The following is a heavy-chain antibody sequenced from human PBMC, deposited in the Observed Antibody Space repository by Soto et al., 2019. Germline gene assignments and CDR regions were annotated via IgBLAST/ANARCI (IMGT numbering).Heavy chain of an antibody. D-gene: IGHD6-19*01. V-gene: IGHV4-39*01. Sequence: QLQLQQSGPGLVKPSETLSLICTVSGGSIGSGSYYWDWIRQPPGKGLEWIGSISYSGSTYYNPSLKSRVTISVDTSKNQFSLKLTSVTAADTAVYYCARRVAGNGMRFDPWGQGTLVTVSS. J-gene: IGHJ5*02. CDR3: ARRVAGNGMRFDP. CDR1: GGSIGSGSYY. CDR2: ISYSGST.